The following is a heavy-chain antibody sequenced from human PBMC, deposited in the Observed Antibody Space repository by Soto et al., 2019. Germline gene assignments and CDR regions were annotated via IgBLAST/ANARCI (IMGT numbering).Heavy chain of an antibody. D-gene: IGHD2-8*01. V-gene: IGHV3-49*04. CDR1: GSTFGDYA. CDR3: TAGKLYPSLDFDY. J-gene: IGHJ4*02. Sequence: EVQLVESGGGLVQPGRSLRLSCTASGSTFGDYAMSWVRQAPGKGLEWVGFIRSKAYGGTTEYAASVKGRFTISRDDSKSIAYLQMNSLKTEDTAVYYCTAGKLYPSLDFDYWGQGTLVTVSS. CDR2: IRSKAYGGTT.